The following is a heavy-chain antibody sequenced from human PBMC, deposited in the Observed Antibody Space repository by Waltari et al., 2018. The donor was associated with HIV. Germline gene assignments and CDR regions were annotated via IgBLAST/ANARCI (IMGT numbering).Heavy chain of an antibody. D-gene: IGHD4-4*01. CDR3: ARGDYRPFDD. J-gene: IGHJ4*02. CDR1: GFTVSNSF. CDR2: IHHDGST. Sequence: EVHLVESGGGLVQPGGSLRRSGAASGFTVSNSFMSWVRQAPGKVLEWVSSIHHDGSTYNANSAKCRFTISRDNSKNTLHLQMNSLRVEDTAVYYCARGDYRPFDDWGQGTLVTISS. V-gene: IGHV3-66*01.